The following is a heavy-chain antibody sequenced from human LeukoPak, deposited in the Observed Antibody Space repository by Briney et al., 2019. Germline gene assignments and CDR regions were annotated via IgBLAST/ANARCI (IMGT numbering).Heavy chain of an antibody. CDR3: ARDPTVAGTGWTDY. D-gene: IGHD6-19*01. CDR2: IIPILGIA. CDR1: GGTFSSYA. J-gene: IGHJ4*02. V-gene: IGHV1-69*04. Sequence: ASGKVSCKASGGTFSSYAISWVRQAPGQGLEWMGRIIPILGIANYAQKFQGRVTITADKSTSTAYMELSSLRSEDTAVYYCARDPTVAGTGWTDYWGQGTLGTVSS.